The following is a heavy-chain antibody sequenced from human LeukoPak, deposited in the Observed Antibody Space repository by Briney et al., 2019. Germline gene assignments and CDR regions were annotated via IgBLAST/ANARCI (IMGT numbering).Heavy chain of an antibody. Sequence: ASVKVSCKASGYTFTSYGISWVRQAPGQGVEWMGWISAYNGNTNYAQKLQGRVTMTTDTSTSTAYMELRSLRSDDTAVYYCARDSYDFWSGYYPTIEPLDYWGQGTLVTVSS. CDR2: ISAYNGNT. D-gene: IGHD3-3*01. CDR3: ARDSYDFWSGYYPTIEPLDY. J-gene: IGHJ4*02. V-gene: IGHV1-18*01. CDR1: GYTFTSYG.